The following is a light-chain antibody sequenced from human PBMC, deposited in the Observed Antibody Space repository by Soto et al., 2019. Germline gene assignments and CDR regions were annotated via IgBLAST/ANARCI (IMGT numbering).Light chain of an antibody. CDR2: EVN. J-gene: IGLJ1*01. Sequence: QSALTQPPSASGSPGQSVTISCTGTSRDVGGYNYVSWYQQYPGKVPKLMVYEVNNRPSGVPDRFSGSKSGNTASLTVSGLQAEDEADYYCTSYAGGNNVFGTGTKVTVL. CDR3: TSYAGGNNV. CDR1: SRDVGGYNY. V-gene: IGLV2-8*01.